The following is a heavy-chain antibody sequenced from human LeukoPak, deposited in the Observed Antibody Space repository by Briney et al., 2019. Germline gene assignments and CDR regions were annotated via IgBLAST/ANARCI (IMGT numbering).Heavy chain of an antibody. D-gene: IGHD2-2*01. CDR3: ARPLGHCSSTSCSIDY. V-gene: IGHV1-2*02. CDR1: GYTFTGYY. J-gene: IGHJ4*02. Sequence: ASVKVSCKASGYTFTGYYMHWVRQAPGQGLEWMGWINPNSGGTNYAQKFQGRVTMTRDTSISTAYMELSRLRSDDTAVYYCARPLGHCSSTSCSIDYWGQGTLVTVSS. CDR2: INPNSGGT.